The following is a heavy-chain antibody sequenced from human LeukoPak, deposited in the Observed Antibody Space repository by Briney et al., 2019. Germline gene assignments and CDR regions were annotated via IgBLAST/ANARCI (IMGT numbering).Heavy chain of an antibody. J-gene: IGHJ4*02. CDR2: VGPSGTIM. V-gene: IGHV3-11*01. CDR1: GFTFRDFY. Sequence: GGSLRLSCAASGFTFRDFYMTWIRQAPGKGLEWVAYVGPSGTIMNYADSVKGRFTVSRDNAENSLYLHMNSLRAEDTAVYYCTRDPRLCDYWGQGTLVTVSS. CDR3: TRDPRLCDY.